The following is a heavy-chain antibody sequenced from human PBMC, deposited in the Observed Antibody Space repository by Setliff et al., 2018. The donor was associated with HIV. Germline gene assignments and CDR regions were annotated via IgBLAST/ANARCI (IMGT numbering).Heavy chain of an antibody. D-gene: IGHD5-18*01. Sequence: PGESLKISCATSGFTFSPYAIHWVRQAPGMGLEWVALIWADEITKFYADSVKGRFTISRDSSKKTLFLQMNSLRAEDTAVYYCARVAETRGYSYDYRLYYYGMDVWGQGTTVTVSS. CDR1: GFTFSPYA. J-gene: IGHJ6*02. CDR3: ARVAETRGYSYDYRLYYYGMDV. V-gene: IGHV3-30*02. CDR2: IWADEITK.